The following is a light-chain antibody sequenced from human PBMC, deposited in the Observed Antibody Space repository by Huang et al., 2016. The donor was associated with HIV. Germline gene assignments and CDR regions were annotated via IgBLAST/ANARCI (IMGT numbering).Light chain of an antibody. CDR1: QDINNY. CDR3: QQSDNWYT. Sequence: DIQMTQSPSSLSASVGARVTITCQASQDINNYLHWYQQKTGKAPKLLIFDASNLETGVPSRFSGSGSGTEFTFTISSLQPEDIATYYCQQSDNWYTFGQGTKLEI. J-gene: IGKJ2*01. CDR2: DAS. V-gene: IGKV1-33*01.